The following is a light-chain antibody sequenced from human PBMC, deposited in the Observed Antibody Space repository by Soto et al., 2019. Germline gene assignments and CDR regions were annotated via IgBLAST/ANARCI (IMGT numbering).Light chain of an antibody. CDR2: TTN. V-gene: IGLV8-61*01. J-gene: IGLJ3*02. Sequence: QTVVTQEPSVSVSPGGTVTLTCGLSSGSVSTNYFPSWYQQTPGQAPRTLIYTTNTRSSGVPDRFSGSILGNEAALTITGAQADDESHYYCVLYMGSGIWVFGGGTKLTVL. CDR3: VLYMGSGIWV. CDR1: SGSVSTNYF.